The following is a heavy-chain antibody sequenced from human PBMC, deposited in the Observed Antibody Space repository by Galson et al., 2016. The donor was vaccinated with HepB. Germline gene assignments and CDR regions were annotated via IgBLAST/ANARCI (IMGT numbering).Heavy chain of an antibody. CDR3: ARSIDIVVVVAATPFPYYGMDV. D-gene: IGHD2-15*01. J-gene: IGHJ6*02. Sequence: SVKVSCKASGGTFSSYAISWVRQAPGQGLEWMGGIIPIFGTANYAQKFQGRVTITADESTSTAYNELSSLSSEDTAVYYCARSIDIVVVVAATPFPYYGMDVWGQGTTVTVSS. CDR1: GGTFSSYA. V-gene: IGHV1-69*13. CDR2: IIPIFGTA.